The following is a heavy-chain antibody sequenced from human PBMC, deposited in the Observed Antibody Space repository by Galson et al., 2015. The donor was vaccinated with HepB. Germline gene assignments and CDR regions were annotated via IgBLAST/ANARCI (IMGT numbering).Heavy chain of an antibody. CDR1: GYSFSNYD. V-gene: IGHV1-8*01. Sequence: SVKVSCKASGYSFSNYDLNWVRQATGQGLEWMGWMDPKSGYTVYAQRFQGRVTLTSDTSTSTAYMELSSLRSEDMAVYYCARGRWYGDHWGQGTLVTASS. J-gene: IGHJ4*02. D-gene: IGHD3-10*01. CDR2: MDPKSGYT. CDR3: ARGRWYGDH.